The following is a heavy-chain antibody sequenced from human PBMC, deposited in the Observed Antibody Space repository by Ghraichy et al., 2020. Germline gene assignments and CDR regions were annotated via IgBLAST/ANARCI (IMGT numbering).Heavy chain of an antibody. J-gene: IGHJ5*02. CDR2: IYYSGST. D-gene: IGHD6-13*01. Sequence: SETLSLTCTVSGGSISSSSYYWGWIRQPPGKGLEWIGSIYYSGSTYYNPSLKSRVTISVDTSKNQFSLKLSSVTAADTAVYYCARRYSSSWYATPTNWFDPWGQGTLVTVSS. CDR3: ARRYSSSWYATPTNWFDP. CDR1: GGSISSSSYY. V-gene: IGHV4-39*01.